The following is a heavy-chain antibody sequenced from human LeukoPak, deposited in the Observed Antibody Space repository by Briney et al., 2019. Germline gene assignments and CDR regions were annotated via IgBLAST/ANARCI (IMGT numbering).Heavy chain of an antibody. J-gene: IGHJ4*02. CDR2: IYWNDDK. Sequence: SGPTLVNPTQTLTLTCTFSGFSLSTSGVGGGWIRQPPGKALEWLALIYWNDDKRYSPSLKSRLTITKDTSKNQVVLTMTNMDPVDTATYYCAHSLSSGWYGDYFDYWGQGTLVTVSS. CDR1: GFSLSTSGVG. V-gene: IGHV2-5*01. D-gene: IGHD6-19*01. CDR3: AHSLSSGWYGDYFDY.